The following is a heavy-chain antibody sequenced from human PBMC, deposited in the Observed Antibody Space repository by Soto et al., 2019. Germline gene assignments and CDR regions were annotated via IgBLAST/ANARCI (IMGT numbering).Heavy chain of an antibody. CDR3: ASTMRRKYPVYPYYMDV. CDR2: IKQDGSEK. Sequence: GGSLRLSCAASGFTFSSYWMSWVRQAPGKGLEWVANIKQDGSEKYYVDSVKGRFTISRDNAKNSLYLQMNSLRAEDTAVYYCASTMRRKYPVYPYYMDVWGKGTTVTVSS. CDR1: GFTFSSYW. J-gene: IGHJ6*03. D-gene: IGHD1-1*01. V-gene: IGHV3-7*01.